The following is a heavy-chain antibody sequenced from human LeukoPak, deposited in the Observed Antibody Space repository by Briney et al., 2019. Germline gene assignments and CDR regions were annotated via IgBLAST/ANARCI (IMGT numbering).Heavy chain of an antibody. V-gene: IGHV4-59*01. CDR2: IYYSGST. Sequence: SETLSLTCTVSGGSISSYYWSWIRQPPGKGLEWIGYIYYSGSTNYNPSLKSRVTISVDTSKNQFSLKLSSVTAADTAVYYCASGYYYDSSGYYYWGQGTLVTVSS. D-gene: IGHD3-22*01. CDR3: ASGYYYDSSGYYY. CDR1: GGSISSYY. J-gene: IGHJ4*02.